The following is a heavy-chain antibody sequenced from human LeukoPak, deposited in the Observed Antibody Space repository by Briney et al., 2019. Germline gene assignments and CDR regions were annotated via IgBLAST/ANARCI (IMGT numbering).Heavy chain of an antibody. Sequence: SETLSLTCTVSGGSISSYNWSWIRQPAGKGLEWIGRIYTSGSTNYNPSLKSRVTMSVDTSKNQFSLKLSSVTAADTAVYYCARFVDGYDRGNWFDPWGQGTLVTVSS. V-gene: IGHV4-4*07. CDR1: GGSISSYN. CDR2: IYTSGST. CDR3: ARFVDGYDRGNWFDP. D-gene: IGHD5-12*01. J-gene: IGHJ5*02.